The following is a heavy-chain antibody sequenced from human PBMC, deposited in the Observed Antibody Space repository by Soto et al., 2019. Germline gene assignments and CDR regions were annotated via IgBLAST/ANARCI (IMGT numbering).Heavy chain of an antibody. CDR1: RFTFSTFA. CDR3: AKPRGGIPPAAHYGLDV. D-gene: IGHD2-2*01. V-gene: IGHV3-23*01. Sequence: EVQLLESGGGLVQPGGSLRRSCAASRFTFSTFAMSWVRQAPGKGMEWVSTISGSGGTTYDAGSVKGRFTISRDNSKDTLYLQMHSLRSDDAAVAYCAKPRGGIPPAAHYGLDVWGHGTTVTVSS. J-gene: IGHJ6*02. CDR2: ISGSGGTT.